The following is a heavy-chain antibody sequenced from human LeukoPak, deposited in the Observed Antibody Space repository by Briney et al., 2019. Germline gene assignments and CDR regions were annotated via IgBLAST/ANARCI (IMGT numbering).Heavy chain of an antibody. CDR2: IYSGSNT. J-gene: IGHJ3*02. D-gene: IGHD6-6*01. Sequence: PGGSLRLSCAASGFTVSSNYMSWVRQAPGKGLEWVSVIYSGSNTYYADSVKGRFTISRDNSKNTLYLQMNSLRAEDTAVYYCARGAARGHDAFDIWGQGTMVTVSS. V-gene: IGHV3-53*01. CDR3: ARGAARGHDAFDI. CDR1: GFTVSSNY.